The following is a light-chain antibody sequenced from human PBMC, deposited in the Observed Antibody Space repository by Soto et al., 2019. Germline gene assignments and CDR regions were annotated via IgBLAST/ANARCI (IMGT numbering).Light chain of an antibody. CDR2: ATS. J-gene: IGKJ4*01. V-gene: IGKV1-9*01. CDR3: QQLKTYPLT. CDR1: QGINSY. Sequence: DIQLTQSPSFLSASVGDRVTITCRASQGINSYLAWYQQKPGKAPKLLIYATSTLYTEVPSRFSGSGSGTESSLTISSLQPDDFATYYCQQLKTYPLTFGGGTKVEI.